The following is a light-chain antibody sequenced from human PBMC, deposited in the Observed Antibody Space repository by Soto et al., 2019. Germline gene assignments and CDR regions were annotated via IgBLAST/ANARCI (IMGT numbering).Light chain of an antibody. J-gene: IGKJ2*01. CDR3: QQSYRMPSA. CDR2: GAS. V-gene: IGKV1-39*01. CDR1: QSASSN. Sequence: IEMTQSPASLSVSLGDRATITCRASQSASSNLDWYQLKAGKAPRLLMYGASTMQIGIPSRFTGSGSGTDFTLTISSLQSEDYTAYYCQQSYRMPSAFGQGTKVDIK.